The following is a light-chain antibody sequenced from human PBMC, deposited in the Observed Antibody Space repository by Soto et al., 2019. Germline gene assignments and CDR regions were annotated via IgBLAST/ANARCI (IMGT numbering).Light chain of an antibody. CDR1: QSVGGNY. CDR3: QQYDISWT. Sequence: ESVLTQSPGTLSLSPGERATLSCRASQSVGGNYLAWYQQKPGQAPRLLIHGAFSRATGIPDRFSGSGSGTDFTLTISRPEPEDFAVYYCQQYDISWTFGQGTKVDIK. J-gene: IGKJ1*01. V-gene: IGKV3-20*01. CDR2: GAF.